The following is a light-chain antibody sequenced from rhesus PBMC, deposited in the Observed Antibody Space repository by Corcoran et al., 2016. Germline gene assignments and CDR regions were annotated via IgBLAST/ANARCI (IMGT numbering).Light chain of an antibody. CDR1: QSVSTY. J-gene: IGKJ3*01. CDR2: VAS. V-gene: IGKV3-53*01. CDR3: QKYSSSPFT. Sequence: QVILTQSPATLSLSPGERATLSCRASQSVSTYLAWYQQQPGQAPRLLIYVASSRAPGIPDRFSGSGAGTEVTINISSLEPDDFAVYYCQKYSSSPFTFGPGTKLDIK.